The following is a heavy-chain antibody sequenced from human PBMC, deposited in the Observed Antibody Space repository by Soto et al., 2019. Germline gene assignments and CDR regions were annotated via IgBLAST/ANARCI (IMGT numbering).Heavy chain of an antibody. V-gene: IGHV2-5*02. Sequence: QITLKESGPTLVKPTQTLTLTCTFSVFSLTTSGVGVGWIRQPPVKALEWRAIIYWDDGKRDSPSLKSCLTIAKDTAKNQVVLTTTNMDPADTATYFCAHRTTTVTWWFDPWGQGTLVTVSS. CDR1: VFSLTTSGVG. J-gene: IGHJ5*02. CDR2: IYWDDGK. CDR3: AHRTTTVTWWFDP. D-gene: IGHD4-17*01.